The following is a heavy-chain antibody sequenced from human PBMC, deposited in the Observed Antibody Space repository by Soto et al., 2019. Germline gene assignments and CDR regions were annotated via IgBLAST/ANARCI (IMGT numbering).Heavy chain of an antibody. CDR3: ESGLSEH. CDR1: GVSISSGGYS. V-gene: IGHV4-31*03. J-gene: IGHJ4*02. Sequence: QVQLQESGPGLVKPSQTLSLTCTVSGVSISSGGYSWSRIRQHPGKGLEWIGYISYSGSTYYNPSLKSRVTTSVDTSKTQFSLKLSAVTAVETAVYYCESGLSEHWGQGTLVTVSS. CDR2: ISYSGST.